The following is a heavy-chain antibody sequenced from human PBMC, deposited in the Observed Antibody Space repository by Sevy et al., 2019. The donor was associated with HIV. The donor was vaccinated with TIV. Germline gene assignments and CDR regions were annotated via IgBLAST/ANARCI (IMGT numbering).Heavy chain of an antibody. CDR3: ATHRRRDGYSYGAFDI. D-gene: IGHD4-4*01. J-gene: IGHJ3*02. V-gene: IGHV3-23*01. Sequence: GGSLRLSCVASGFTFSNYALSWVRQAPGKGLEWVSAVSGSGGKTYYADSVKGRFTISRDTSNNTLFLHMNSVRAEDTAVYYCATHRRRDGYSYGAFDIWGQGTMVTVSS. CDR2: VSGSGGKT. CDR1: GFTFSNYA.